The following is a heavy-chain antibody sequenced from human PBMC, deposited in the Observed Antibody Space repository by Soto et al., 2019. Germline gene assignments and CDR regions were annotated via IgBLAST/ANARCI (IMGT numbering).Heavy chain of an antibody. CDR3: ARAGYSSSWPYYYYGMDV. CDR2: TYYRSKWHN. CDR1: GDSVSSNSAA. D-gene: IGHD6-13*01. Sequence: PSQTLSLTCAISGDSVSSNSAAWNWIRQSPSRGLEWLGRTYYRSKWHNDYAVSVKSRITINPDTSKNQFSLQLNSVTPEDTAVYYCARAGYSSSWPYYYYGMDVWGQGTTVTVSS. J-gene: IGHJ6*02. V-gene: IGHV6-1*01.